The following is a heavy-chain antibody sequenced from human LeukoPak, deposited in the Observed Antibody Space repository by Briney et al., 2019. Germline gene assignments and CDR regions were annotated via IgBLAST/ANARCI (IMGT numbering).Heavy chain of an antibody. CDR1: GGSISSYY. J-gene: IGHJ4*02. CDR2: IYYSGST. V-gene: IGHV4-59*01. CDR3: ARSVWWLRTSLPPLYFDY. Sequence: SETLSLTCTVSGGSISSYYWSWIRQPPGKGLEWIGYIYYSGSTNYSPSLKSRVTISVDTSKNQFSLKLSSVTAADTAVYYCARSVWWLRTSLPPLYFDYWGQGTLVTVSS. D-gene: IGHD5-12*01.